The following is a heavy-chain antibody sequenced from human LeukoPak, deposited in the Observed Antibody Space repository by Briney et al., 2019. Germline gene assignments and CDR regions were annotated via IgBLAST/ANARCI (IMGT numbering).Heavy chain of an antibody. CDR2: ISTSGRT. Sequence: GGSLRLSCAASGFSFSSYAMSWVRQAPGKGLEWVSLISTSGRTHYADSVQGRFTISRDNSKNTLSLHMNSLRAEDTAVYYCARDLDSSGYYHVVDSWGQGALVTVSS. V-gene: IGHV3-23*01. D-gene: IGHD3-22*01. CDR1: GFSFSSYA. J-gene: IGHJ4*02. CDR3: ARDLDSSGYYHVVDS.